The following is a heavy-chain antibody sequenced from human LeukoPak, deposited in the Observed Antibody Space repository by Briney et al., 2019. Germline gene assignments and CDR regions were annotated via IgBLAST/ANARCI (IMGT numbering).Heavy chain of an antibody. D-gene: IGHD2/OR15-2a*01. CDR3: ATAYFGRKGFFDY. CDR1: GGTFISYA. J-gene: IGHJ4*02. V-gene: IGHV1-69*13. CDR2: IIPIFGTA. Sequence: ASVKVSCKASGGTFISYAISWVRQAPGQGLEWMGGIIPIFGTANYAQKFQGRVTITADESTSTAYMELSSLRSEDTAVYYCATAYFGRKGFFDYWGQGTLVTVSS.